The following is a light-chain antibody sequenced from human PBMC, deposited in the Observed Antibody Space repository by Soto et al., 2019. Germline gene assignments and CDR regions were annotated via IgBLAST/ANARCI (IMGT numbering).Light chain of an antibody. CDR3: QQRGNWPS. J-gene: IGKJ4*01. Sequence: EIALTQSPATLSLSPGERATLSCRASQSISIYLAWYQQKPGQAPRLLIYDASNRATGIPARFSGSGSGTDFTLTISSLEPEDFAVYYCQQRGNWPSFGGGTKVEIK. CDR2: DAS. V-gene: IGKV3-11*01. CDR1: QSISIY.